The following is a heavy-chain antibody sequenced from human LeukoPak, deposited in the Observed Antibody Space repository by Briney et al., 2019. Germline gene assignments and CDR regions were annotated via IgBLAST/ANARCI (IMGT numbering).Heavy chain of an antibody. J-gene: IGHJ4*02. D-gene: IGHD2-2*01. V-gene: IGHV1-69*05. CDR2: IIPIFGTA. Sequence: ASVKVSCNASGGTVSSYAISWVRQAPGQGLEWMEGIIPIFGTANYAQKFQGRVTITTDESTSTAYMELSSLRSEDTAVYYCARAEVEYCSSTSCYYGYDYWGQGTLVTVSS. CDR3: ARAEVEYCSSTSCYYGYDY. CDR1: GGTVSSYA.